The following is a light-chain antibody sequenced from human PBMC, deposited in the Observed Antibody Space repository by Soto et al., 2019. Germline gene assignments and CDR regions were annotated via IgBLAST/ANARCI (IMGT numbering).Light chain of an antibody. CDR1: QSVSSN. Sequence: EIVLTQSPGTLSLSPGERATLSCRASQSVSSNLAWYQQKPGQAPRLLIYGASSRATGIPDRVSGSGSGTDFTLTISRLEPEDVAVDYCQQDGSSPTTFGQGTKVDIK. V-gene: IGKV3-20*01. J-gene: IGKJ1*01. CDR2: GAS. CDR3: QQDGSSPTT.